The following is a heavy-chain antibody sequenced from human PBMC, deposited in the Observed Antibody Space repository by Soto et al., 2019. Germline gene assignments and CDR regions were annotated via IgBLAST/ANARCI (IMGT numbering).Heavy chain of an antibody. Sequence: SETLSLTCAVSGGSISSSNWWSWVRQPPGKGLEWIGEIYHSGSTNYNPSLKSRVTISVDKSKNQFSLKRSSVTAADTAVYYCARGTSKPGIAAAGTLFDPWGQGTLVTVSS. V-gene: IGHV4-4*02. CDR3: ARGTSKPGIAAAGTLFDP. J-gene: IGHJ5*02. D-gene: IGHD6-13*01. CDR2: IYHSGST. CDR1: GGSISSSNW.